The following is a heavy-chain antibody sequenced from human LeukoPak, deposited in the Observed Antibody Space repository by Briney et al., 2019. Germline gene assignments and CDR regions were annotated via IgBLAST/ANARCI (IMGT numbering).Heavy chain of an antibody. CDR3: ARTSPPPEYNWFDP. V-gene: IGHV5-51*01. CDR2: IYPADSDC. CDR1: GYNFTDYW. J-gene: IGHJ5*02. Sequence: GEALKISCKIAGYNFTDYWIGWVRQMPGNRLEWMGIIYPADSDCKYSPSFEGQVTISADKSISTAYLQWTILKASDTAMYYCARTSPPPEYNWFDPWGQGTLVTVSS.